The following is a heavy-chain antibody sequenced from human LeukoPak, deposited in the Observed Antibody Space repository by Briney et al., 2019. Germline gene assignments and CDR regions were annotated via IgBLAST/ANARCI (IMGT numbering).Heavy chain of an antibody. CDR3: ARFGLSRLAYFDY. D-gene: IGHD3-16*01. CDR1: GGSFSGYY. V-gene: IGHV4-34*01. J-gene: IGHJ4*02. Sequence: SETLSLTCAVYGGSFSGYYWSWIRQPPGKGLEWIGEINHSGSTNYNPSLKSRVTISVDTSKNQFSLKLSSVTAADTAVYYCARFGLSRLAYFDYWGQGTLVTVSS. CDR2: INHSGST.